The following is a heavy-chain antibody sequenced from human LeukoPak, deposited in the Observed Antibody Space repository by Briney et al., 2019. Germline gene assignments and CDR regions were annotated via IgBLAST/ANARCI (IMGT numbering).Heavy chain of an antibody. CDR1: GGSISSYY. Sequence: SETLSLTCTVSGGSISSYYWNWIRQPPGKGLEWIGNTHASGSTDYNPSLKSRVTISVDTSKNQFSLKLSSVTAADTAVYFCARHSSYVSPVRYWGQGTLVTVSP. D-gene: IGHD3-10*02. CDR3: ARHSSYVSPVRY. J-gene: IGHJ4*02. CDR2: THASGST. V-gene: IGHV4-4*08.